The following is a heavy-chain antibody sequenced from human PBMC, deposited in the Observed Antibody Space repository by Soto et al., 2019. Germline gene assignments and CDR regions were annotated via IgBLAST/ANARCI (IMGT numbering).Heavy chain of an antibody. CDR3: ARCPQPPDTADPYAVDV. CDR1: GGTFSRSG. D-gene: IGHD5-18*01. CDR2: IVPSVDTT. V-gene: IGHV1-69*18. J-gene: IGHJ6*02. Sequence: QVQLVQSGTEVKKPGASVKVSCKASGGTFSRSGFPWVRQAPGQGLEWMGMIVPSVDTTNYAQKFQARVKLSADQVTSTVYMELRSLRSEDTAVDYCARCPQPPDTADPYAVDVWGQGTRVIVSS.